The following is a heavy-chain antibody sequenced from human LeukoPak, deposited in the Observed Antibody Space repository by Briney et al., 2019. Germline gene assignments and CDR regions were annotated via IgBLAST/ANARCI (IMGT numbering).Heavy chain of an antibody. CDR2: IYTSGST. CDR3: ARDQRQAPSYMDV. Sequence: SETLSLTCTVSGGSISSYYWSWIRQPAGKGLEWIGRIYTSGSTNYNPSLKSRVTISVDTSKNQFSLKLSSVTAADTAVYYCARDQRQAPSYMDVWGKGTTVTVSS. V-gene: IGHV4-4*07. J-gene: IGHJ6*03. CDR1: GGSISSYY.